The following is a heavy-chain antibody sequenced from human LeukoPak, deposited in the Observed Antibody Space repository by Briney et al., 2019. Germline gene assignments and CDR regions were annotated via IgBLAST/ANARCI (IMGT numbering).Heavy chain of an antibody. D-gene: IGHD5-18*01. CDR2: IKQDGSEK. Sequence: GGSLRISCAASGFTFSSYWMSWVLQAPGKGLEWVANIKQDGSEKYYVDSVKGRFTISRDNAKNSLYLQMNSLRAEDTAVYYCARDSRGYSYVLDYFDYWGQGTLVTVSS. CDR3: ARDSRGYSYVLDYFDY. V-gene: IGHV3-7*01. CDR1: GFTFSSYW. J-gene: IGHJ4*02.